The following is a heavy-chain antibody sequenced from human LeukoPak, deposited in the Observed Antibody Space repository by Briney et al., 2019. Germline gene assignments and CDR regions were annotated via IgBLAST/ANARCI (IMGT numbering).Heavy chain of an antibody. CDR1: GYSISTGYY. V-gene: IGHV4-38-2*02. J-gene: IGHJ5*02. CDR2: IYHSGTT. Sequence: SETLSLTCTVSGYSISTGYYWGWIRQPPGKGLEWIGSIYHSGTTYYNPSLKSRVTISVDTSKNQFSLKLSSVTAADTAVYYCARHATVYYDYVWGSYRLPRPELYNWFDPWGQGTLVTVSS. D-gene: IGHD3-16*01. CDR3: ARHATVYYDYVWGSYRLPRPELYNWFDP.